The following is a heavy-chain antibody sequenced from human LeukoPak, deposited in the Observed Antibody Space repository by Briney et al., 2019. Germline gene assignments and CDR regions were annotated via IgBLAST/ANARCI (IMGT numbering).Heavy chain of an antibody. CDR3: ARGVVGAIGS. V-gene: IGHV3-21*01. Sequence: GGSLRLSCAASGFTSSTYWMSWVRQAPGKGLEWVSSISSSSSYIYYADSVKGRFTISRDNAKNSLYLQMNSLRAEDTAVYYCARGVVGAIGSWGQGTLVTVSS. D-gene: IGHD1-26*01. CDR1: GFTSSTYW. CDR2: ISSSSSYI. J-gene: IGHJ4*02.